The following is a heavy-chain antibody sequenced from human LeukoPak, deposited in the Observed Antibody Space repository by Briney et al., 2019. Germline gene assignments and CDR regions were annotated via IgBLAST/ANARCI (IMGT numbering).Heavy chain of an antibody. V-gene: IGHV4-4*07. Sequence: SETLSLTCTVSGGSISSYYWSWIRQPAGKGLEWIGRIYTSGSTNYNPSLKSRVTMSVDTSKNQFSLKLSSVTAADTAVYYCARGLVATIIPPDAFDIWGQGTMVTVSS. CDR2: IYTSGST. CDR3: ARGLVATIIPPDAFDI. CDR1: GGSISSYY. D-gene: IGHD5-12*01. J-gene: IGHJ3*02.